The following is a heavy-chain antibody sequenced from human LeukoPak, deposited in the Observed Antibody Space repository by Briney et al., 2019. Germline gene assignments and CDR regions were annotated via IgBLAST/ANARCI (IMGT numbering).Heavy chain of an antibody. D-gene: IGHD3-10*01. Sequence: PGGSLRLSCAASGFTFSSYGMSWVRQAPGKGLEWVSAISGSGGSTYYADSVKGRFTISRDNSKNTLYLQMNSLRAEDTAVYYCAKEVAPRMVRGARSPYWGQGTLVTVSS. J-gene: IGHJ4*02. CDR2: ISGSGGST. CDR3: AKEVAPRMVRGARSPY. CDR1: GFTFSSYG. V-gene: IGHV3-23*01.